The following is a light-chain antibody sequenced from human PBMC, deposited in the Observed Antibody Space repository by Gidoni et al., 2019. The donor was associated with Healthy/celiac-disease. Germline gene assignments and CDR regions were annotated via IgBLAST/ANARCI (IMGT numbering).Light chain of an antibody. J-gene: IGKJ1*01. V-gene: IGKV3-20*01. Sequence: ELVLTQSPGTLSLSPGERATLSCRASQSVSSSYLDWYQQKPGQAPRLLIYGASSRATGIPDRFSGSGSGTDFTLTISRLEPEDFAVYYCQQYGSSPPWTFGQGTKVEIK. CDR2: GAS. CDR3: QQYGSSPPWT. CDR1: QSVSSSY.